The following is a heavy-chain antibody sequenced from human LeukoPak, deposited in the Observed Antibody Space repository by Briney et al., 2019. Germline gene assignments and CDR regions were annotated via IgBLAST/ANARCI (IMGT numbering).Heavy chain of an antibody. CDR1: GFTFRSNY. Sequence: PGGSLRLPCAASGFTFRSNYMSWVRQAPGKGLEGGSVIYSGGSTYYADSVKGRFTISRDNSKNTLYLQMNNLRAEDTAVYYCAMGGTTAVDFDYWGQGTLVTVSS. J-gene: IGHJ4*02. CDR3: AMGGTTAVDFDY. V-gene: IGHV3-53*01. D-gene: IGHD1-1*01. CDR2: IYSGGST.